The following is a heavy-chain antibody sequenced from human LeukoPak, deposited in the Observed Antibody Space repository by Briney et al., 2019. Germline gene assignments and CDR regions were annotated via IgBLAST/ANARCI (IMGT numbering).Heavy chain of an antibody. Sequence: GGSLRLSCAASGFPFSTYSMNWVRQAPGKGLEWVSSITSGSSYIYYADSVKGRFTISRDNAKNSLFLQMNSLRAEDTAVYYCARQRAGFTVTTSDYWGQGTLVTVSS. CDR2: ITSGSSYI. V-gene: IGHV3-21*01. CDR3: ARQRAGFTVTTSDY. CDR1: GFPFSTYS. D-gene: IGHD4-17*01. J-gene: IGHJ4*02.